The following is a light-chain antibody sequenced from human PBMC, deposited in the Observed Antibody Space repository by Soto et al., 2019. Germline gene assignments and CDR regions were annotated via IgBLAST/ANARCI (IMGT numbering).Light chain of an antibody. CDR2: WAS. CDR3: QQYFSTPWT. Sequence: DIVMTQSPDSLAVSLGERATINCTSSQSLLYSSNNKNYLAWYQQKPGQPPKLLIYWASTRESGVPDRFSGSESGTDFTLTISSLQAADVAVYYCQQYFSTPWTFGQGTKVEIK. CDR1: QSLLYSSNNKNY. V-gene: IGKV4-1*01. J-gene: IGKJ1*01.